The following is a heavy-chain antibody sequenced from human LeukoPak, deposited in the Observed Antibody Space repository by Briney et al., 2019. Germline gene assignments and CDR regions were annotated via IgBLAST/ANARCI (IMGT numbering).Heavy chain of an antibody. CDR1: GYTFTDFH. CDR2: IDSHSGVT. V-gene: IGHV1-2*06. D-gene: IGHD2-2*01. Sequence: GASVKVSCKASGYTFTDFHIHWVRQAPGQGLGWMGRIDSHSGVTNYAQAFQGRVTMTRDTSISTAYMELSRLTSDDTALFYCARTWGTEACRGAGCFKPDFDSWGQGTLVTVSS. J-gene: IGHJ4*02. CDR3: ARTWGTEACRGAGCFKPDFDS.